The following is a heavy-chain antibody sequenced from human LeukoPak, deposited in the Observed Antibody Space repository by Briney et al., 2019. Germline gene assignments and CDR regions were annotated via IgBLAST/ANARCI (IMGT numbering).Heavy chain of an antibody. J-gene: IGHJ4*02. D-gene: IGHD1-20*01. CDR2: ISYDGSNK. V-gene: IGHV3-30*18. CDR1: GFTFSSYG. Sequence: GRSPRLSCAASGFTFSSYGMHWVRQAPGKGLEWVAVISYDGSNKYYADSVKGRFTISRDNSKNTLYLQMNSLRAEDTAVYYCAKLVTGTTWSEYWGQGTLVTVSS. CDR3: AKLVTGTTWSEY.